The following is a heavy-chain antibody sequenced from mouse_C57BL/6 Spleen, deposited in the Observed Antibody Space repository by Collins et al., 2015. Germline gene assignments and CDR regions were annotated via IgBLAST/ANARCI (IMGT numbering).Heavy chain of an antibody. CDR1: GYTFTNYG. V-gene: IGHV1-58*01. D-gene: IGHD2-4*01. J-gene: IGHJ3*01. CDR2: IYIGNGYT. CDR3: ARWGYDYDGGPPWFAY. Sequence: EVQLQQSGAELVRPGSSVKMSCKTSGYTFTNYGINWVKQRPGQGLEWIGYIYIGNGYTNYNEKFKGKATLTSDTSSSAAYMQLSSLTSEDSAIYFCARWGYDYDGGPPWFAYWGQGTLVTVSA.